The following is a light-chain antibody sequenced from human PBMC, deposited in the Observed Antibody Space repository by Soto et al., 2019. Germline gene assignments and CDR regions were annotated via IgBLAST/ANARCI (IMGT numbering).Light chain of an antibody. CDR3: SSYATSNFVV. CDR2: EVN. Sequence: QSALTQPASVSESPGQSITITCTATSSDVVGYHYVSWYQHHPGTAPKLLIYEVNNRPSGVSHRFSGSKSGNTASLTISGLQAEDEADYYCSSYATSNFVVFGGGTKLTVL. CDR1: SSDVVGYHY. V-gene: IGLV2-14*01. J-gene: IGLJ2*01.